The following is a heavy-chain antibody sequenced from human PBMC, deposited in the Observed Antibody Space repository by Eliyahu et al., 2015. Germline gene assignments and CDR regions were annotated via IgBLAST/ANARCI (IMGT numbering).Heavy chain of an antibody. V-gene: IGHV3-30*02. Sequence: QVQLVESGGGVVQPGGSLXXSCAASGFTFSSYGXXWVRQXPGKGLEWVAFIRYDGSNKYYADSVKGRFTISRDNSKNTLYLQMNSLRAEDTAVYYCAKARRGGWYRGFDYWGQGTLVTVSS. J-gene: IGHJ4*02. CDR2: IRYDGSNK. D-gene: IGHD6-19*01. CDR3: AKARRGGWYRGFDY. CDR1: GFTFSSYG.